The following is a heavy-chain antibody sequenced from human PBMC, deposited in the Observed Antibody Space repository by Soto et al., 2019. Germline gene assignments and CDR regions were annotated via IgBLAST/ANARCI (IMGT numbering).Heavy chain of an antibody. CDR1: GFTFSSYA. CDR3: AKGGYSSSWSRSGYYYGIDV. D-gene: IGHD6-13*01. V-gene: IGHV3-23*01. J-gene: IGHJ6*02. Sequence: LSCAASGFTFSSYAMSWVRQAPGKGLEWVSAISGSGGSTYYADSVKGRFTISRDNSKNTLYLQMNSLRAEDTAVYYCAKGGYSSSWSRSGYYYGIDVWGQGTTVTVSS. CDR2: ISGSGGST.